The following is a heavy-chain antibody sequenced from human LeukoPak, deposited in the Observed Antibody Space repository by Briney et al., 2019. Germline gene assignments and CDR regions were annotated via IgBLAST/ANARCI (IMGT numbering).Heavy chain of an antibody. V-gene: IGHV3-30*18. Sequence: PGGSLRLSCAASGFTFTTYWMHWVRQAPGKGLEWVAAISSDGKTQFYTDSVKGRFTISRDNSKNTLYLQINGLRREDAAVYHCAKDGSDTIAAATFHYYAMDVWGQGTTVTVSS. J-gene: IGHJ6*02. CDR3: AKDGSDTIAAATFHYYAMDV. D-gene: IGHD6-13*01. CDR2: ISSDGKTQ. CDR1: GFTFTTYW.